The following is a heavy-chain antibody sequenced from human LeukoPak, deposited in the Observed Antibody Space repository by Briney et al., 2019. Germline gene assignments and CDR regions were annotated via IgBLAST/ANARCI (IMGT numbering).Heavy chain of an antibody. V-gene: IGHV4-59*01. J-gene: IGHJ5*02. D-gene: IGHD5-18*01. Sequence: SETLSLTCTVSGGSISSYYWSWIRQPPGKGLEWVGYIYYSGSTNYNPSLTSRVTISVETSKNQLSLKLSSVTAADTAVYYCARARFGYSYGPNWFDPWGEGTLVTVSS. CDR3: ARARFGYSYGPNWFDP. CDR2: IYYSGST. CDR1: GGSISSYY.